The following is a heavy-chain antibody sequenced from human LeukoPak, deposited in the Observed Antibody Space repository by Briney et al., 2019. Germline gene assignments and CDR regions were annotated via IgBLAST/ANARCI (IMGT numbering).Heavy chain of an antibody. V-gene: IGHV3-30*03. J-gene: IGHJ4*02. CDR2: ISYDGSNK. CDR1: GFTFSSYG. D-gene: IGHD3-3*01. Sequence: GGSLRLSCAASGFTFSSYGMHWVRQAPGKGLEWVAVISYDGSNKYYADSVKGRFTISRDNSKNTLYLQMNSLRDEDTAVYYCARDSGVDAHIDYWGQGTLVTVSA. CDR3: ARDSGVDAHIDY.